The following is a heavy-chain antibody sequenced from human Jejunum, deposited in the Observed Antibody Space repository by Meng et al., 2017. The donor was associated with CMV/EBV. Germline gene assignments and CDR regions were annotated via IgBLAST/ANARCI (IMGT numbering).Heavy chain of an antibody. CDR3: ARTAKARTSYYDIFDS. CDR1: GGG. J-gene: IGHJ4*02. CDR2: VFWDGDK. V-gene: IGHV2-5*02. D-gene: IGHD3-22*01. Sequence: GGGVGWVRQPPGKALEWLAVVFWDGDKHYSPSLKSRLTIIKDTSKNQVFLTMTNMDPVDTATFYCARTAKARTSYYDIFDSWGQGTLVTVSS.